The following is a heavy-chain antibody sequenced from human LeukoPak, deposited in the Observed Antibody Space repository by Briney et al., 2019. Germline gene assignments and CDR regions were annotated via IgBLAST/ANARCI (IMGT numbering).Heavy chain of an antibody. CDR1: GGSISSYY. CDR2: IYYSGST. CDR3: ARLPSYYYGSGSYDWFDP. J-gene: IGHJ5*02. Sequence: SETLSLTCTVSGGSISSYYWSWIRQPPGKGLEWIGYIYYSGSTNYNPSLKSRVTISVDTSKNQFSLKLSSVTAADTAVYYCARLPSYYYGSGSYDWFDPWGQGTLVTVSS. D-gene: IGHD3-10*01. V-gene: IGHV4-59*08.